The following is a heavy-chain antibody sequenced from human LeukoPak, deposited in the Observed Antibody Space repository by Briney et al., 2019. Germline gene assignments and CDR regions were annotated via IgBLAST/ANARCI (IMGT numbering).Heavy chain of an antibody. CDR3: AREIPSGIYYDSGGYPVVK. J-gene: IGHJ3*01. CDR2: IIPMFGTA. V-gene: IGHV1-69*13. D-gene: IGHD3-22*01. Sequence: SVKVSCKASGGTFSSYVISWVRQAPGQGLEWMGGIIPMFGTANYAEKFQGRATITADGSTSTAYMELSNLRSEDTAVYYCAREIPSGIYYDSGGYPVVKWGQGTMVTVSS. CDR1: GGTFSSYV.